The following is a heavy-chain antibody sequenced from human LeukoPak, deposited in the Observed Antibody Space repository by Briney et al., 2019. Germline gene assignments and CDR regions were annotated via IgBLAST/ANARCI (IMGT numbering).Heavy chain of an antibody. J-gene: IGHJ4*02. D-gene: IGHD3-22*01. CDR2: IGTAGDT. CDR3: ARDLWLLRFIDY. V-gene: IGHV3-13*01. CDR1: GFTFSNYD. Sequence: GGSLRLSCAASGFTFSNYDMHWVRQATGKGLEWVSGIGTAGDTYYPDSVKGRFTISRDNSKNTLYLQMNSLRAEDTAVYYCARDLWLLRFIDYWGQGTLVTVSS.